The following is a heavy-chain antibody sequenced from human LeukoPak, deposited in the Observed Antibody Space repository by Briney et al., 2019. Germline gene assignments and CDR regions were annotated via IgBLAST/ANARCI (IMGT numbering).Heavy chain of an antibody. CDR3: ATLRNSDFQGFDY. Sequence: PSETLSLTCTVSIDSLSNTNYYWGWIRQPPGKGLEWIGNIHYSGSTYYNPSPKSRVTISVHTSKNQFSLNLSSVTASDTAVYYCATLRNSDFQGFDYWGQGTLVTVSS. D-gene: IGHD3-3*01. V-gene: IGHV4-39*01. CDR1: IDSLSNTNYY. CDR2: IHYSGST. J-gene: IGHJ4*02.